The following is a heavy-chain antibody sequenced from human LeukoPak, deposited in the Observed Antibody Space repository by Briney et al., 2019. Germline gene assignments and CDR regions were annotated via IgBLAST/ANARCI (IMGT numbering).Heavy chain of an antibody. D-gene: IGHD3-9*01. CDR2: IGSSSNSV. Sequence: GGSLTLSCAASGFTFSSYIMNWVRQAPGKGLEWVSTIGSSSNSVYYADSVKGRFTISRDNAKNSLYLQMNSLRAEDTAVYYCASAYDILTLFDYWGQGTLVTVSS. CDR1: GFTFSSYI. V-gene: IGHV3-21*01. J-gene: IGHJ4*02. CDR3: ASAYDILTLFDY.